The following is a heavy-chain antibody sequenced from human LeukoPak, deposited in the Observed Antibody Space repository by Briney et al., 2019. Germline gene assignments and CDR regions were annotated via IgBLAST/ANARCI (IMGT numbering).Heavy chain of an antibody. Sequence: GGSLRLSCAASGFTFSSYAMSWVRQAPGKGLEWVSVIYSGGSTYYADSVKGRFTISRDNSKNTLYLQMNSLRAEDTAVYYCARARGYSGYDAFDYWGQGTLVTVSS. CDR3: ARARGYSGYDAFDY. V-gene: IGHV3-66*01. CDR1: GFTFSSYA. D-gene: IGHD5-12*01. CDR2: IYSGGST. J-gene: IGHJ4*02.